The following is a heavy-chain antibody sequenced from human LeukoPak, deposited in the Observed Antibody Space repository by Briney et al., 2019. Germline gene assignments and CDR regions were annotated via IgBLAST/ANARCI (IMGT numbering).Heavy chain of an antibody. CDR3: ARGPIQLWIHNAMDV. CDR2: IRSKAYRGTT. Sequence: GGSLRLSCTASGFTFGDHAMSWVRQAPGKGLEWVGFIRSKAYRGTTEYAASVKGRFTISRDDSKSIVYLQMNSLKTEDTALYYCARGPIQLWIHNAMDVWGQGTTVTVSS. CDR1: GFTFGDHA. V-gene: IGHV3-49*04. D-gene: IGHD5-18*01. J-gene: IGHJ6*02.